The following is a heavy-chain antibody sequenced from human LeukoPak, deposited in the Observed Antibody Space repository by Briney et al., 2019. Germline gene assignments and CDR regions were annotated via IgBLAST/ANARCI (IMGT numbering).Heavy chain of an antibody. J-gene: IGHJ3*02. Sequence: KPSETLPLTCTVSGGSISSSSYYWGWIRQPPGKGLEWIGSIYYSGSTYYNPSLKSRVTISVDTSKNQFSLKLSSVTAADTAVYYCASPDAYYDILTGYQTHYAFDIWGQGTMVTVSS. D-gene: IGHD3-9*01. CDR2: IYYSGST. CDR3: ASPDAYYDILTGYQTHYAFDI. CDR1: GGSISSSSYY. V-gene: IGHV4-39*01.